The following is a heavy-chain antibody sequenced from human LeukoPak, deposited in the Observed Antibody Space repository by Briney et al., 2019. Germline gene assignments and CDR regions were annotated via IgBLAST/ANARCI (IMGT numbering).Heavy chain of an antibody. CDR1: GGSISSYY. Sequence: SETLSLTCTVSGGSISSYYWSWIRQPPGKGLEWIGYIYYSGSTNYNPSLKSRVTISVGTSKNQFSLKLSSVTATDTAVYYCARGRDGYNWAFDSWGQGTLVTVSS. J-gene: IGHJ4*02. D-gene: IGHD5-24*01. CDR3: ARGRDGYNWAFDS. CDR2: IYYSGST. V-gene: IGHV4-59*01.